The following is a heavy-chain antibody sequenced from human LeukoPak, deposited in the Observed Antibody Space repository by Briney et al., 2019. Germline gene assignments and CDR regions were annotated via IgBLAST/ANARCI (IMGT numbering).Heavy chain of an antibody. CDR3: ARVGPAATPPGDWFDP. J-gene: IGHJ5*02. CDR1: GYTFTGYY. D-gene: IGHD2-2*01. Sequence: ASVKVSCKASGYTFTGYYMHWVRQAPGQGLGWMGWINPNSGGTNYAQKFQGRVTMTRDTSISTAYMELSRLISDDTAVYYCARVGPAATPPGDWFDPWGQGTLVTVSS. V-gene: IGHV1-2*02. CDR2: INPNSGGT.